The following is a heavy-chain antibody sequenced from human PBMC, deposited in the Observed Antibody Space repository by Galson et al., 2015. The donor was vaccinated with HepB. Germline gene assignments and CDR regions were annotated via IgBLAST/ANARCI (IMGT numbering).Heavy chain of an antibody. CDR3: AREGDDYGDYVSGDYYGMTS. V-gene: IGHV3-30-3*01. CDR2: ISYDGSNK. D-gene: IGHD4-17*01. Sequence: LRLSCAASGFTFSSYAMHWVRQAPGKGLEWVAVISYDGSNKYYADSVKGRFTISRDNSKNTLYLQMNGLRAEDTAVYYCAREGDDYGDYVSGDYYGMTSGAKGPRSPSP. CDR1: GFTFSSYA. J-gene: IGHJ6*02.